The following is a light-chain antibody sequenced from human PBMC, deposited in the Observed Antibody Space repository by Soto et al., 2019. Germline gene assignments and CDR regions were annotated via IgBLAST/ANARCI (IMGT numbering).Light chain of an antibody. Sequence: QSALTQPASVSGSPGQSITISCTGTTSDVGRYNYVSWYQQHPGKAPKLIIYDVSNRPSGVSNRFSGSKSGNTASLTISGLQAEYEADYYSNSYTSSSTYVFGTGTKLTVL. CDR1: TSDVGRYNY. CDR2: DVS. J-gene: IGLJ1*01. V-gene: IGLV2-14*01. CDR3: NSYTSSSTYV.